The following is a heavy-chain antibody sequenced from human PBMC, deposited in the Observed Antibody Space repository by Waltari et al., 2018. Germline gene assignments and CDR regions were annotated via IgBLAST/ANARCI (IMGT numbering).Heavy chain of an antibody. CDR2: ISSSSSYI. Sequence: EVQLVESGGGLVKPGGSLRLSCAASGFTFSSYSMNWVRQAPGKGLAWVSSISSSSSYIYYADSVKGRFTISRDNAKNSLYLQMNSLRAEDTAVYYCARDLPYDYGWGSYRSDYYYYYYGMDVWGQGTTVTVSS. J-gene: IGHJ6*02. CDR3: ARDLPYDYGWGSYRSDYYYYYYGMDV. D-gene: IGHD3-16*02. V-gene: IGHV3-21*01. CDR1: GFTFSSYS.